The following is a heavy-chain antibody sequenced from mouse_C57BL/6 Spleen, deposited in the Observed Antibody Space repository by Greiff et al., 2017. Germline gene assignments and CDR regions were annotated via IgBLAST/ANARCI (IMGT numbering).Heavy chain of an antibody. Sequence: QVQLQQPGAELVKPGASVKVSCKASGYTFTSYWMHWVKQRPGQGLEWIGRIHPSDSDTNYNQKFKGKATLTVDKSSSTAYMQLSSLTSEDSAVSYCAIIATVVATKRDFDYWGQGTTLTVSS. D-gene: IGHD1-1*01. CDR1: GYTFTSYW. J-gene: IGHJ2*01. CDR2: IHPSDSDT. V-gene: IGHV1-74*01. CDR3: AIIATVVATKRDFDY.